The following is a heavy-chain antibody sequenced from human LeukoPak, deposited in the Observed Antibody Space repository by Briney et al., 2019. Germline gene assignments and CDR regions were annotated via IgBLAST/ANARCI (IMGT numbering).Heavy chain of an antibody. D-gene: IGHD4-17*01. Sequence: ASVKVSFKASGYTFTIYGISWVRQAPGQGRGWMGWISAYNGNTNYAQKLQGRVTMTTDTSTSTAYMELRSLRSDDTAVYYCASYYGDYQISDAFDIWGQGTMVTVSS. CDR3: ASYYGDYQISDAFDI. CDR1: GYTFTIYG. J-gene: IGHJ3*02. CDR2: ISAYNGNT. V-gene: IGHV1-18*01.